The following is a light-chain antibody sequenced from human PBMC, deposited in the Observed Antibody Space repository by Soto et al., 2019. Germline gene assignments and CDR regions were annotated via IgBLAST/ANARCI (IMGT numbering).Light chain of an antibody. CDR3: QQSYSTPPT. Sequence: DIQMTQSPSSLSASVGDRVTITCRASQSISSYINWYQQKPGQAPKLLIYAASSLQSGVPSRFSGSGSGTDFALTISSLQAEDCANYYCQQSYSTPPTFGQGTKLEIK. CDR1: QSISSY. CDR2: AAS. V-gene: IGKV1-39*01. J-gene: IGKJ2*01.